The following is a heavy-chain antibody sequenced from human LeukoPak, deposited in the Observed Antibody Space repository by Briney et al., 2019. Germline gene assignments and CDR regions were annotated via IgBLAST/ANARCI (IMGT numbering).Heavy chain of an antibody. D-gene: IGHD3-22*01. CDR2: IYTSGST. Sequence: SETLSLTCTVSGGSISSYYWSWIRQPAGKGLEWIGRIYTSGSTNYNPSLKSRVTMSVDTSKNQFSLKLSSVTAADTAVYYCARDYYDSSGHLWYFDLWGRGTLVTVSS. CDR3: ARDYYDSSGHLWYFDL. J-gene: IGHJ2*01. CDR1: GGSISSYY. V-gene: IGHV4-4*07.